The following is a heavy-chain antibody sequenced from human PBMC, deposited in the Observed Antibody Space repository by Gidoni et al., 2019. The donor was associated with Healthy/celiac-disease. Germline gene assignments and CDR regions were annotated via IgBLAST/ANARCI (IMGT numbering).Heavy chain of an antibody. J-gene: IGHJ6*02. CDR3: TTSGIAVAGLGGMDV. V-gene: IGHV3-15*01. CDR1: GFTLSQTW. Sequence: EVQLVESGGGLVKPGGSIRLSCAASGFTLSQTWMRWVRQAPGKGLEWVGRIKSKTDGGTTDYAAPVKGRFTISRDDSKNTLYLQMNSLKTEDTAVYYCTTSGIAVAGLGGMDVWGQGTTVTVSS. CDR2: IKSKTDGGTT. D-gene: IGHD6-19*01.